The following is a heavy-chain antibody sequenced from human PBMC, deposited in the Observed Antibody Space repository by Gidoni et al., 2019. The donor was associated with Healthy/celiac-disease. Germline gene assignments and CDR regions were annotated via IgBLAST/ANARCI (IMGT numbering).Heavy chain of an antibody. CDR3: ARDPMDPIVDEYYYGMDV. D-gene: IGHD2-15*01. Sequence: QVQLVQSGAEVKKPGSSVKVSCKASGGTFSSYAISWVRQAPGQGLEWMGGIIPIFGTANYAQKFQGRVTITADESTSTAYMELSSLRSEDTAVYYCARDPMDPIVDEYYYGMDVWGQGTTVTVSS. CDR1: GGTFSSYA. J-gene: IGHJ6*02. CDR2: IIPIFGTA. V-gene: IGHV1-69*01.